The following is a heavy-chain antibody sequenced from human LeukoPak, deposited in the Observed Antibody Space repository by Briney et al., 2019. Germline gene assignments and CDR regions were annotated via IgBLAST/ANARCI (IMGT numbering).Heavy chain of an antibody. J-gene: IGHJ4*02. CDR1: GGTFSSYV. CDR3: ARAGGSGSYYPDY. V-gene: IGHV1-69*13. CDR2: SIPIFGTA. D-gene: IGHD3-10*01. Sequence: ASVKVSCKASGGTFSSYVISWVGQPPGQGRDGMGGSIPIFGTANYAQQFQGRVTITADESPSTAYMELSSLRSEDTAVYYCARAGGSGSYYPDYWGQGTLVTVSS.